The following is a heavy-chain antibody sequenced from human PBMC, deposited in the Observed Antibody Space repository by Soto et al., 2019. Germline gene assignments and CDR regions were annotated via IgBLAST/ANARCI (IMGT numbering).Heavy chain of an antibody. CDR3: AKDREPRYFYYGMDV. CDR2: ISGIGGST. V-gene: IGHV3-23*01. CDR1: GFTFSTYG. J-gene: IGHJ6*02. Sequence: EVQLLESGGGLVQPGGSLRLSCAASGFTFSTYGMTWVRQAPGKGLEWVSGISGIGGSTYYADSVKGRFTISRDNSENTLYMQMSSLRPEDTAVYYCAKDREPRYFYYGMDVWGQGTTVTVSS.